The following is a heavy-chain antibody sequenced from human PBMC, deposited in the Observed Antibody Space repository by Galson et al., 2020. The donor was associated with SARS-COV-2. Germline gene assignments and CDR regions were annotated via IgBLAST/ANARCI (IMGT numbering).Heavy chain of an antibody. V-gene: IGHV3-30*04. CDR2: ISYDGSNK. Sequence: GESLKISCAASGFTFSSYDMHWVRQAPGKGLEWVAVISYDGSNKYYADSVKGRFTISRDNSKNTLYLQMNSLRAEDTAVYYCARDAYSSYYDFWSGYYHPDYYYYGMDVWGQGTTVTVSS. CDR3: ARDAYSSYYDFWSGYYHPDYYYYGMDV. CDR1: GFTFSSYD. D-gene: IGHD3-3*01. J-gene: IGHJ6*02.